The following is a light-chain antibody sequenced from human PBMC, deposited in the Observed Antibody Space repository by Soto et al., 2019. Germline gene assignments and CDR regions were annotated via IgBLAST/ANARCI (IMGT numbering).Light chain of an antibody. Sequence: DIQLTQSPSFLSASVGDRVTITCRASQGISSSLAWYQQKPGKAPKLLIYAASTLQSGVPSRFSGSGSGTDFTLTISSQQPEDFATYYCQQLNSYLPLTFCGGTKVEIK. CDR1: QGISSS. J-gene: IGKJ4*01. CDR2: AAS. V-gene: IGKV1-9*01. CDR3: QQLNSYLPLT.